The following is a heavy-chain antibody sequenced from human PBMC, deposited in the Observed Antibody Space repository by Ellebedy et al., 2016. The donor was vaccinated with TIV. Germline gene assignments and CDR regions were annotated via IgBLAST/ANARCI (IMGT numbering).Heavy chain of an antibody. CDR2: IHYSGST. J-gene: IGHJ4*02. Sequence: SETLSLTCTVSGASISSYYWSWIRQPPGKGLEWIGYIHYSGSTNHNPFLRSRVTMPLDTSRNQFSLKLTSVTAADTAVYYCARSWGYGNDYWGQGTLVTVSS. D-gene: IGHD5-12*01. CDR1: GASISSYY. V-gene: IGHV4-59*01. CDR3: ARSWGYGNDY.